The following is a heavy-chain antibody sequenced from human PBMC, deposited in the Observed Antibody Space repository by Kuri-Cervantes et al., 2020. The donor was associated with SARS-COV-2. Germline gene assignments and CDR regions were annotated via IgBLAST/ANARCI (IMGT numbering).Heavy chain of an antibody. Sequence: ETLSLTCAASGFTFSGSAMHRVRQASGKGLEWVGRIRSKANSYATAYAASVKGRFTISRDDSKNTAYLQMNSLKSEDTAVYYCTMGDWFDPWGQGTLVTVSS. J-gene: IGHJ5*02. CDR1: GFTFSGSA. V-gene: IGHV3-73*01. CDR2: IRSKANSYAT. CDR3: TMGDWFDP. D-gene: IGHD3-16*01.